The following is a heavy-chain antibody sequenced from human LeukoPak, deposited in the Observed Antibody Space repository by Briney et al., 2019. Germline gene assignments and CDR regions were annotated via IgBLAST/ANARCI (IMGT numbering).Heavy chain of an antibody. Sequence: SETLSLTCAVYGGSFSGYYWSWIRQPPGKGLEWIGEINHSGSTNYNPSLKSRVTISVDTSKNQFSLKLSSVTAADTAVYYCARGPTKYDYGSGSHHDYWGQGTLVTVSS. D-gene: IGHD3-10*01. CDR2: INHSGST. CDR1: GGSFSGYY. V-gene: IGHV4-34*01. CDR3: ARGPTKYDYGSGSHHDY. J-gene: IGHJ4*02.